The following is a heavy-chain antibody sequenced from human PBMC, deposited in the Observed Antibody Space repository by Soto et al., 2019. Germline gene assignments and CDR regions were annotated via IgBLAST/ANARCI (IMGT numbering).Heavy chain of an antibody. CDR3: ARDVGYCSGGSCYEGNWFDP. CDR2: ISAYNGNT. V-gene: IGHV1-18*01. CDR1: GYTFTSYG. D-gene: IGHD2-15*01. Sequence: GASVKVSCQASGYTFTSYGISWVRQAPGQGLEWMGWISAYNGNTNYAQKLQGRVTMTTDTSTSTAYMELRSLRSDDTAVYYCARDVGYCSGGSCYEGNWFDPWGQGTLVTVSS. J-gene: IGHJ5*02.